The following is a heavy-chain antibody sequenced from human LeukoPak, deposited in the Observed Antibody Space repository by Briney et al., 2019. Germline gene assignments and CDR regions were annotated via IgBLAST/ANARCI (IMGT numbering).Heavy chain of an antibody. CDR3: ARDFYYDSSGYYYGY. D-gene: IGHD3-22*01. Sequence: GGSLRLSCAASGFTFSSYWMSWVRQAPGKGLEWVANINQDGSEKYYVDSVKGRFTISRDNAKNSLYLQMNSLRAEDTAVYYCARDFYYDSSGYYYGYWGQGTLVTVSS. CDR2: INQDGSEK. V-gene: IGHV3-7*01. J-gene: IGHJ4*02. CDR1: GFTFSSYW.